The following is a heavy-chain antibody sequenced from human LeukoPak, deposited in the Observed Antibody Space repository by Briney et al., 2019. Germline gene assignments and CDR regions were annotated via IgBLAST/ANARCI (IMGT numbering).Heavy chain of an antibody. D-gene: IGHD3-3*01. J-gene: IGHJ4*02. Sequence: GGSLGLSCSASGFTFSSYAIHWVRQAPGKGPEYVSGINYDGGSTYDADPVKGRFTISRDNSKNKVYLQMSSLRADDTAVYYCVKDQAGVGDYWGQGTLVTVSS. CDR1: GFTFSSYA. CDR3: VKDQAGVGDY. V-gene: IGHV3-64D*06. CDR2: INYDGGST.